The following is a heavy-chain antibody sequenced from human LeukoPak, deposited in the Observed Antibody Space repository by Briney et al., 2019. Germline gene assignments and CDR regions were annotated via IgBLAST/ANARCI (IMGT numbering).Heavy chain of an antibody. CDR2: IFPGDSDT. CDR1: GYGFTSDW. Sequence: GESLKISCQGSGYGFTSDWIGWVRQMPGKGLEGMGIIFPGDSDTRYSPSSQGQVTISADKSISTAYLQWSSLRASDTAMYYCARLAPPRSFDIWGQGTMVTVSS. CDR3: ARLAPPRSFDI. J-gene: IGHJ3*02. V-gene: IGHV5-51*01.